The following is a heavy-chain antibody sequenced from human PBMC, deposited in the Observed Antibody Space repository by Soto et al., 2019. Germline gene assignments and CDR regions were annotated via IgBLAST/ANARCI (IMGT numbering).Heavy chain of an antibody. CDR3: AKAHRSGGSCYPRYYGMDV. J-gene: IGHJ6*02. CDR2: ISYDGSNK. D-gene: IGHD2-15*01. V-gene: IGHV3-30*18. Sequence: PGGSLRLSCAASGFTFSSYGMHWVRQAPGKGLEWVAVISYDGSNKYYADSVKGRFTISRDNSKNTLYLQMNSLRAEDTAVYYCAKAHRSGGSCYPRYYGMDVWGQGTTVTVSS. CDR1: GFTFSSYG.